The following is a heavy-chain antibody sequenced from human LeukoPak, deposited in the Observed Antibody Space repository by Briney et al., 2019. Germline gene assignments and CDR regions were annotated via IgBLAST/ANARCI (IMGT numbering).Heavy chain of an antibody. CDR1: GFTLSDYY. V-gene: IGHV3-11*04. CDR3: ATVEMATITADY. CDR2: ISSSGSTI. J-gene: IGHJ4*02. Sequence: GGSLRLSCAASGFTLSDYYMSWIRQAPGKGLEWVSYISSSGSTIYYADSVKGRFTISRDNAKNSLYLQMNSLRAEDTAVYYCATVEMATITADYWGQGTLVTVSS. D-gene: IGHD5-24*01.